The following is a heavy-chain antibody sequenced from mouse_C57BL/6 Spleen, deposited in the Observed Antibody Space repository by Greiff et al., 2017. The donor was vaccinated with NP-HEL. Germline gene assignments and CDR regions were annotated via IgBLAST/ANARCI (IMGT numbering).Heavy chain of an antibody. CDR1: GYTFTDYY. CDR2: IYPGSGNT. CDR3: ARSSRGFAY. V-gene: IGHV1-76*01. J-gene: IGHJ3*01. Sequence: VQLQQSGAELVRPGASVKLSCKASGYTFTDYYINWVKQRPGQGLEWIARIYPGSGNTYYNEKFKGKATLTAEKSSSTAYMQLSSLTSEDSAVYFCARSSRGFAYWGQGTLVTVSA.